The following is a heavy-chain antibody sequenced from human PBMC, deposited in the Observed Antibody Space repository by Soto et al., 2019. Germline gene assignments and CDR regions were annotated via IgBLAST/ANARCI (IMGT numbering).Heavy chain of an antibody. CDR3: ARGSDVLNWFDP. Sequence: PSETLSLTCAVSGGSFSGYYWSWIRQPPGKGLEWIGEINHSGSTNYNPPLKSRVTISVDTSKNQFSLKLSSVTAADTAVYYCARGSDVLNWFDPWGQGTLVTVSS. CDR1: GGSFSGYY. CDR2: INHSGST. J-gene: IGHJ5*02. V-gene: IGHV4-34*01.